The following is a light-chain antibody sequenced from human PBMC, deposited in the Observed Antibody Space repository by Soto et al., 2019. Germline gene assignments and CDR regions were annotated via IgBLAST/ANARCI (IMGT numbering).Light chain of an antibody. CDR1: QGIGNN. CDR3: QQSYSAQYT. CDR2: TAS. Sequence: DIQMTQSPSSLSASVGDRVTITCRASQGIGNNLAWYQQKPGKVPKVLIYTASTLHSGVPSRFSGSGSGTDFTLTINSLQPEDVATYFCQQSYSAQYTFGQGTKLEIK. J-gene: IGKJ2*01. V-gene: IGKV1-27*01.